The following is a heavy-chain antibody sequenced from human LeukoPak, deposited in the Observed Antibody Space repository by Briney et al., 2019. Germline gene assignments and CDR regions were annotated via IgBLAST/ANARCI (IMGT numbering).Heavy chain of an antibody. CDR2: ISAYNGNT. D-gene: IGHD3-9*01. CDR3: ARADILTGYFYFDY. J-gene: IGHJ4*02. CDR1: GYTFTIYG. Sequence: VASVKVSCKASGYTFTIYGISWVRQAPGQGREWMGWISAYNGNTNYAQKLQGRVTMTTDTSTSTAYMELRSLRSDDTAVYYCARADILTGYFYFDYWGQGTLVTVSS. V-gene: IGHV1-18*01.